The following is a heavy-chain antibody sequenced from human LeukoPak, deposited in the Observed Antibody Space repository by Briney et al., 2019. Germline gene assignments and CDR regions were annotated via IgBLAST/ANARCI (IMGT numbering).Heavy chain of an antibody. D-gene: IGHD3-16*01. CDR1: GYTFTSYD. V-gene: IGHV1-8*03. J-gene: IGHJ4*02. Sequence: GASVKVSCKASGYTFTSYDINWVRQATGQGLEWMGWMNPNSGNTGYAQKFQGRVTITRNTSISTAYMELSSLRSEDTAVYYCARDPRSYGLYYFDYWGQGTLVTVSS. CDR3: ARDPRSYGLYYFDY. CDR2: MNPNSGNT.